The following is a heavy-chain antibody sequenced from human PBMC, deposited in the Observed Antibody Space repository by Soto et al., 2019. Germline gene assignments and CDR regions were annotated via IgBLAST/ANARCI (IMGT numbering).Heavy chain of an antibody. D-gene: IGHD3-3*01. CDR3: AKDKEVLRFLEWLPFDY. V-gene: IGHV3-23*01. CDR1: GFTFSSYA. J-gene: IGHJ4*02. Sequence: GSLRLSCAASGFTFSSYAMSWVRQAPGKGLEWVSAISGSGGSTYYADSVKGRFTISRDNSKNTLYLQMNSLRAEDTAVYYCAKDKEVLRFLEWLPFDYWGQGTLVTVSS. CDR2: ISGSGGST.